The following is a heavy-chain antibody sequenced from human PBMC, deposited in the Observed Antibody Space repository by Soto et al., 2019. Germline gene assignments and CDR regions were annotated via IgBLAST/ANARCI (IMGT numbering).Heavy chain of an antibody. CDR2: IYYSGST. CDR1: GGSISSSSYY. J-gene: IGHJ4*02. D-gene: IGHD2-8*01. CDR3: ARPLPMGYFDY. Sequence: SETLSLTCTVSGGSISSSSYYWGWIRQPPGKGLEWIGSIYYSGSTYYNPSLKSRVTISVDTSKNQFSLKLSSVTAADTAVYYCARPLPMGYFDYWGQGTLGTVSS. V-gene: IGHV4-39*01.